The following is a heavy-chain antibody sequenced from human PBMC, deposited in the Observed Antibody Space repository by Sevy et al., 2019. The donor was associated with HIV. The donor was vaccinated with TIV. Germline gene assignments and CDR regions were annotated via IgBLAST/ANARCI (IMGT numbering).Heavy chain of an antibody. CDR2: IYTSGST. CDR3: ARDLSSFDYYDSSGYGSPGAFDI. J-gene: IGHJ3*02. CDR1: GGSISSYY. V-gene: IGHV4-4*07. Sequence: SETLSLTCTVSGGSISSYYWSWIRQPAGKGLEWIGRIYTSGSTNYNPSLKSRVTMSVDTSKNQFSLKLSSVTAADTAVYDCARDLSSFDYYDSSGYGSPGAFDIWGQGTMVTVSS. D-gene: IGHD3-22*01.